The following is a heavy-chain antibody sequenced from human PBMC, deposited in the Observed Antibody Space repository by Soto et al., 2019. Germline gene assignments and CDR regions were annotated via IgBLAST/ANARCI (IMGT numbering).Heavy chain of an antibody. CDR1: GYTFTSYG. CDR2: ISAYNGNT. D-gene: IGHD5-12*01. CDR3: ARATTISGYDYVDWFDP. Sequence: ASVKVSCKASGYTFTSYGISWVRQAPGQGLEWMGWISAYNGNTNYAQKLQGRVTMTTDTSTSTAYMELRSLRSGDTAVYYCARATTISGYDYVDWFDPWGQGTLVTVS. V-gene: IGHV1-18*01. J-gene: IGHJ5*02.